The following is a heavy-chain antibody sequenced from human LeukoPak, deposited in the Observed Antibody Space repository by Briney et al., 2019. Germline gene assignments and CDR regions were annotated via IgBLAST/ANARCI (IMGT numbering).Heavy chain of an antibody. Sequence: GRSLRLSCAASGFSFSNYEMDWVRQAPGKGLEWVALISFDGSAKYYADSVKGRFTISRDNSKNTLCLQMNSLRAEDTAVYYCAKPLTYYYDSGNFYNGPFFDYWGQGTLVTVSS. CDR2: ISFDGSAK. D-gene: IGHD3-10*01. CDR3: AKPLTYYYDSGNFYNGPFFDY. V-gene: IGHV3-30*18. CDR1: GFSFSNYE. J-gene: IGHJ4*02.